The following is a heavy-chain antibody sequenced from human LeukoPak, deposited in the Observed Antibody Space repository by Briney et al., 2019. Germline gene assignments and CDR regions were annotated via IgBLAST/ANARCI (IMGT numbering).Heavy chain of an antibody. CDR1: GYTFTSYY. V-gene: IGHV1-2*06. CDR2: INPNSGGT. D-gene: IGHD6-13*01. J-gene: IGHJ4*02. CDR3: ARDPPKSIAAAVPSDY. Sequence: ASVKVSCKASGYTFTSYYMHWVRQAPGQGLEWMGRINPNSGGTNYAQKFQGRVTMTRDTSISTAYMELSRLRSDDTAVYYCARDPPKSIAAAVPSDYWGQGTLVTVSS.